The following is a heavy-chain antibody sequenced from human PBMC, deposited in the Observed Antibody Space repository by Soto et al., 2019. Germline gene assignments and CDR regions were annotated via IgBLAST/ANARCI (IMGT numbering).Heavy chain of an antibody. D-gene: IGHD3-3*01. Sequence: ASVKVSCKASGYTFTSYGISWLRQAPGQGLEWMGWISAYNGNTNYAQKLQGRVTMTTDTSTSTAYMELRSLRSDDTAVYYCARGGDFWSGYYTEDYYYYYMDVWGKGTTVTVSS. CDR2: ISAYNGNT. CDR3: ARGGDFWSGYYTEDYYYYYMDV. V-gene: IGHV1-18*01. J-gene: IGHJ6*03. CDR1: GYTFTSYG.